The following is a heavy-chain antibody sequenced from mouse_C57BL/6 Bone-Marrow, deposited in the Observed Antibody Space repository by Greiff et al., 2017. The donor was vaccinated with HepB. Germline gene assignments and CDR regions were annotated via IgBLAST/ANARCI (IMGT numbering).Heavy chain of an antibody. D-gene: IGHD1-1*01. Sequence: QVQLKESGAELVKPGASVKISCKASGYAFSSYWMNWVKQRPGKGLEWIGQIYPGDGDTNYNGKFKGKATLTADKSSSTAYMQLSSLTSEDSAVYFCARGEGTTVDPFDYGGQGTTLTVSS. CDR3: ARGEGTTVDPFDY. V-gene: IGHV1-80*01. J-gene: IGHJ2*01. CDR1: GYAFSSYW. CDR2: IYPGDGDT.